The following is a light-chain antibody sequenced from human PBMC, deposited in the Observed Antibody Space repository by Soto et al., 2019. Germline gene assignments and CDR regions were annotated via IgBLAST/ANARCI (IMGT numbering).Light chain of an antibody. Sequence: QSALTQPAPVLGSPGKPFTVPSPGTRSDIGGYNYVSWYQQYPGKAPKLMVYEVTNRPSGVSDRFSGSKSGNTASLTISGLQADDEGYYYCSSYTSRSTLYVFGTGTKLTVL. CDR3: SSYTSRSTLYV. J-gene: IGLJ1*01. CDR1: RSDIGGYNY. CDR2: EVT. V-gene: IGLV2-14*01.